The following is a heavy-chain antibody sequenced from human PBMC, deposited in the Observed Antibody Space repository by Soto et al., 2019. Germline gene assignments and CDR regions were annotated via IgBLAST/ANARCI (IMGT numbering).Heavy chain of an antibody. Sequence: PGGSLRLSCAASGFTFRSYAMHWVRQPPGKGLEWVAFISYAGNNKNYAESVKGRFTISRDNSKNTLYLQMNSLRVDDTAVYYCARDLDFGDYNFYFDYWGQGALVTVSS. CDR3: ARDLDFGDYNFYFDY. CDR2: ISYAGNNK. V-gene: IGHV3-30-3*01. CDR1: GFTFRSYA. J-gene: IGHJ4*02. D-gene: IGHD4-17*01.